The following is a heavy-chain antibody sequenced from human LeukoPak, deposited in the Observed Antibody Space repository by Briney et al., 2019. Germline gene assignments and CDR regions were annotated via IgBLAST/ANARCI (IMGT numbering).Heavy chain of an antibody. CDR2: IYYGGST. D-gene: IGHD1-26*01. V-gene: IGHV4-30-4*01. CDR1: GGSISSGDYY. J-gene: IGHJ3*02. Sequence: KPSETLSLTCTVSGGSISSGDYYWSWIRQPPGKGLEWIGYIYYGGSTYYNPSLKSRVTISVDTSKNQFSLKLSSVTAADTAVYYCARVSPPNSDHLDAFDIWGQGTMVTVSS. CDR3: ARVSPPNSDHLDAFDI.